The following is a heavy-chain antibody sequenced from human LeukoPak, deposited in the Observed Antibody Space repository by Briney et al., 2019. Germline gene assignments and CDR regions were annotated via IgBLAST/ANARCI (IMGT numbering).Heavy chain of an antibody. CDR1: GASISRFY. CDR3: ARRAAALDP. D-gene: IGHD6-13*01. V-gene: IGHV4-59*12. Sequence: PSETLSLTCSVSGASISRFYWSWIRQPPGKGLEWIGYFHHSGNTNYSPSLSSRITMSVDTSKNQFSLRLNSVTAADTAIYYCARRAAALDPWGQGTLVTVSS. J-gene: IGHJ5*02. CDR2: FHHSGNT.